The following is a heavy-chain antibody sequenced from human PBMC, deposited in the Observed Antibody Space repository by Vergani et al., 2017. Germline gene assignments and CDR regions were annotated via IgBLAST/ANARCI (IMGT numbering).Heavy chain of an antibody. CDR3: AHRINILN. J-gene: IGHJ4*02. D-gene: IGHD1-14*01. CDR2: ISSSGTST. Sequence: EVQLLESGGGLVQPGGSLRLSCGVSGFTFSNYDMTWVRQAPGKGLEWVSAISSSGTSTFYTDSVKGRFTISRDNSKNTLYLQMNSLRAEDTAVYYCAHRINILNWGPGALVTVSS. V-gene: IGHV3-23*01. CDR1: GFTFSNYD.